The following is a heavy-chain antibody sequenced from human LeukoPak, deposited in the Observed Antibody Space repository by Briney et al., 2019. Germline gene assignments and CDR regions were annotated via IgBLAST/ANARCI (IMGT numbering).Heavy chain of an antibody. V-gene: IGHV3-23*01. J-gene: IGHJ4*02. CDR2: ISGSGGST. D-gene: IGHD3-22*01. CDR3: AKSAYYDASGYYREYYFDY. CDR1: GFSFSNYA. Sequence: QPGGSLRLSCVPSGFSFSNYAMSWVRQAPGKGLEWVSSISGSGGSTHYADSVKGRFTISRDKTKNTLYMQMNSLRAEDTAVYYCAKSAYYDASGYYREYYFDYWGQGTLVTVSS.